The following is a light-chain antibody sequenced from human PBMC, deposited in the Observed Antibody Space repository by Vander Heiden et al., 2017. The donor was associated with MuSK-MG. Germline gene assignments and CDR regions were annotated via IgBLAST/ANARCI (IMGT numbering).Light chain of an antibody. V-gene: IGLV2-14*03. J-gene: IGLJ2*01. CDR3: TADTTSSIVL. CDR2: DVS. Sequence: SALTQPASVSGSPGQSLPISCAGTSSDIGNYNYVFWYPHAPGVARNLMLSDVSTRPTGVSPRFSGYKSGNTASLTISGLQAEDDADYYCTADTTSSIVLFGGGTKLTVL. CDR1: SSDIGNYNY.